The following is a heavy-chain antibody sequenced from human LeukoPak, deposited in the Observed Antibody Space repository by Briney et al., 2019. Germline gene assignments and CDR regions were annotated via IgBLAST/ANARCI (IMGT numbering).Heavy chain of an antibody. CDR2: IDEFGSVT. CDR1: GFTFSSYR. J-gene: IGHJ4*02. V-gene: IGHV3-74*01. CDR3: VRDMFGGRDY. Sequence: PGGSLRLSCAASGFTFSSYRMHWVRQVPGKGLAWVSRIDEFGSVTNSADSVQGRFSISRDNAKNALYLQMNSLRAEDTAVYYCVRDMFGGRDYWGQGTLVTVSS. D-gene: IGHD3-10*02.